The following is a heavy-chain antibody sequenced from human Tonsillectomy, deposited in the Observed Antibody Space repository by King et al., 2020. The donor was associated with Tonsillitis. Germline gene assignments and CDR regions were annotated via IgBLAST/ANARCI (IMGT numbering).Heavy chain of an antibody. CDR1: GFTVSSNY. Sequence: VQLVESGGGLIQPGGSLRLSCAASGFTVSSNYMSWVRQAPGKGLERVSVIYSGGVTYYADSVKGRFTISRDNSKNTLYLQMNSLRAEDTAVYYCASGAVTATGGFDYWGQGTLVTVSS. CDR3: ASGAVTATGGFDY. CDR2: IYSGGVT. D-gene: IGHD2-21*02. J-gene: IGHJ4*02. V-gene: IGHV3-53*01.